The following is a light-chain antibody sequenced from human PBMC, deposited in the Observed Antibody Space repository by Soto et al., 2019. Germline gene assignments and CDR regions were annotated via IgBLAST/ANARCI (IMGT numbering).Light chain of an antibody. CDR2: TGS. Sequence: DIQMTQSPSTLSGSVGDRVTITCRASQTISSWLAWYQQKPGKAPKLLIFTGSLLHSGVPPRFSGSGSGTDFTLTISSLQPEDFATYYCQQTLSFPPTFGPATKVDIK. CDR1: QTISSW. V-gene: IGKV1-12*01. CDR3: QQTLSFPPT. J-gene: IGKJ1*01.